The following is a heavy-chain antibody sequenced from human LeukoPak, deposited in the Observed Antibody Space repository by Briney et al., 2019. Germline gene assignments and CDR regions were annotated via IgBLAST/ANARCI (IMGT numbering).Heavy chain of an antibody. J-gene: IGHJ4*02. D-gene: IGHD1-14*01. CDR1: GYSFTGYY. CDR2: INPDSGGA. V-gene: IGHV1-2*02. CDR3: ARESNEATTHY. Sequence: ASVKVSCKASGYSFTGYYMHWVRQAPGQGLEWMGWINPDSGGATYAQNFQGRVTLTRDTSISTAYMELTRLRSDDTAVYYCARESNEATTHYWGQGSLVTVSS.